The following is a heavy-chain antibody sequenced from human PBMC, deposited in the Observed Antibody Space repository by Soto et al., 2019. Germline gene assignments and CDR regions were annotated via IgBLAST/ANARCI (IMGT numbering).Heavy chain of an antibody. CDR2: INPNSGGT. CDR1: GYTFTGYY. J-gene: IGHJ6*02. D-gene: IGHD2-21*02. V-gene: IGHV1-2*02. CDR3: ARDLDAYCGGDCYADYGMDV. Sequence: ASVKVSCKASGYTFTGYYMHWVRQAPGQGLEWMGWINPNSGGTNYAQKFQGRVTMTRDTSISTAYMELSRLRSDDTAVYYCARDLDAYCGGDCYADYGMDVWGQGTTVTVSS.